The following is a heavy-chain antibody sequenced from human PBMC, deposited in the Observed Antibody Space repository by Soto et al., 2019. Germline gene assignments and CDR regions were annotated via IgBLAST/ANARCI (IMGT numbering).Heavy chain of an antibody. D-gene: IGHD4-17*01. CDR1: GGSISSGGYY. J-gene: IGHJ4*02. CDR3: ASGIEDYGDTYYFDY. V-gene: IGHV4-31*03. CDR2: IYYSGST. Sequence: SETLSLTCTVSGGSISSGGYYWSWIRQHPGKGLEWIGYIYYSGSTYYNPSLKSRVTISVDTSKNQFSLKLSSVTAADTAVYYCASGIEDYGDTYYFDYWGQGTLVTVSS.